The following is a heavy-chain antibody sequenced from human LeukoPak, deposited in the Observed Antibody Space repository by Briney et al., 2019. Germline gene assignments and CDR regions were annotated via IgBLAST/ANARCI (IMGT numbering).Heavy chain of an antibody. J-gene: IGHJ4*02. CDR1: GFTFSSYA. CDR2: ISYDGSNK. V-gene: IGHV3-30-3*01. D-gene: IGHD3-22*01. CDR3: ASPPYSYYYDSSGYYGGFDY. Sequence: GGSLRLSCAASGFTFSSYAMYWVRQAPGKGLEWVAVISYDGSNKYYADSVKGRFTISRDNSKNTLYLQMNSLRAEDTAVYYCASPPYSYYYDSSGYYGGFDYWGQGTLVTVSS.